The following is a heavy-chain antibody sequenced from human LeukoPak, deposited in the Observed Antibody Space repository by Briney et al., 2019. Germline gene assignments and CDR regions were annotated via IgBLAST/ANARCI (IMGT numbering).Heavy chain of an antibody. J-gene: IGHJ6*03. D-gene: IGHD3-10*01. CDR3: PNPRDYYGSGSYPPSYYLDV. V-gene: IGHV3-23*01. Sequence: PGGALRLSCAASGVTFSSDAMSWVRQAPGEGLEWGSAIIGSGGSTYYADSVRGRVTISRDNSKNTLYLQLNSLRAADTAIYYCPNPRDYYGSGSYPPSYYLDVWGKGTKVTVSS. CDR2: IIGSGGST. CDR1: GVTFSSDA.